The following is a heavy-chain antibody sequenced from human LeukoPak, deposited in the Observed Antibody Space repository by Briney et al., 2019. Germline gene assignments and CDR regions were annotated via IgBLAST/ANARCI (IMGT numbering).Heavy chain of an antibody. D-gene: IGHD6-13*01. Sequence: PGGSLRLSCAASGFTFSSYAMHWVRQAPGKGLEYDSAISSNGGSTYYANSVKGGFTISRDNSKNTLYLQMGSLRAEDMAVYYCARDLNSRTRLYSSSWYIDYWGQGTLVTVSS. CDR2: ISSNGGST. V-gene: IGHV3-64*01. J-gene: IGHJ4*02. CDR1: GFTFSSYA. CDR3: ARDLNSRTRLYSSSWYIDY.